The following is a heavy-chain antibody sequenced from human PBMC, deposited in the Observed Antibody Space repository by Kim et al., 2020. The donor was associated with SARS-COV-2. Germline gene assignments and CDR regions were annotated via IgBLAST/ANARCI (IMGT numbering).Heavy chain of an antibody. CDR3: AREIQLWPSLGY. Sequence: SYADSVKGRFTISRDNAKNSLYLQMNSLRDEDTAVYYCAREIQLWPSLGYWGQGTLVTVSS. J-gene: IGHJ4*02. V-gene: IGHV3-48*02. D-gene: IGHD5-18*01.